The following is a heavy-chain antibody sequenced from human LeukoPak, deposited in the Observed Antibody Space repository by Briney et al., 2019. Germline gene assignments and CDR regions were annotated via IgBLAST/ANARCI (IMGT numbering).Heavy chain of an antibody. CDR2: ISAYNGNT. D-gene: IGHD3-16*01. CDR3: AREGLGELSLDY. V-gene: IGHV1-18*01. Sequence: ASVTVSCKASGYPSTSYGLSWVRQVPGQGLEWMGWISAYNGNTHYAERLQDRVTLTKDTSTNTAYMELRSLRSDDTAVYYCAREGLGELSLDYWGQGTLVTVSS. CDR1: GYPSTSYG. J-gene: IGHJ4*02.